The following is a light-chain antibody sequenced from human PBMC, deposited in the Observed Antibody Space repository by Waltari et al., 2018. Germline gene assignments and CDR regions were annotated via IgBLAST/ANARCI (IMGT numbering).Light chain of an antibody. Sequence: QSALTQPASVSGSPGQSITISCTGADNGVGRQDLVSWYQQHPGKAPRLIIYDVRKRASGVSNRFSGSKSGNTASLTISGLVPEDEADYYCCSYAGTWILSFGGGTKLTVL. V-gene: IGLV2-23*02. CDR3: CSYAGTWILS. CDR2: DVR. J-gene: IGLJ2*01. CDR1: DNGVGRQDL.